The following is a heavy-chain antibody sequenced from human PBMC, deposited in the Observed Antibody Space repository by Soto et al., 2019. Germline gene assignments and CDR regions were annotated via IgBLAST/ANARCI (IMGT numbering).Heavy chain of an antibody. Sequence: EVQLVESGGGLVQPGGSLRLSCAASGFIFRSYWMSWVRQAPGKGLKWVANINQDGSEKYYVDSVRGRFIISRDNAEKSLYLQMNSLRAEDTALYYCARDGVAAGLYLDNWGQGTLVTVSS. CDR3: ARDGVAAGLYLDN. CDR2: INQDGSEK. CDR1: GFIFRSYW. D-gene: IGHD2-15*01. J-gene: IGHJ4*02. V-gene: IGHV3-7*01.